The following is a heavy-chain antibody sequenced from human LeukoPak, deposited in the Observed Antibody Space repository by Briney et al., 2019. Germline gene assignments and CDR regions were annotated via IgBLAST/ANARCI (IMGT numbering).Heavy chain of an antibody. D-gene: IGHD3-22*01. J-gene: IGHJ6*02. CDR1: GFTFSSYS. V-gene: IGHV3-21*01. CDR2: ISSSSSYI. Sequence: TGGSLRLSCAASGFTFSSYSMTWVRQAPGKGLEWVSSISSSSSYIYYADSVKGRFTISRDNSKNTLYLQMNSLRAEDTAVYYCARVNYYDSSGYYRYYYYGMDVWGQGTTVTVSS. CDR3: ARVNYYDSSGYYRYYYYGMDV.